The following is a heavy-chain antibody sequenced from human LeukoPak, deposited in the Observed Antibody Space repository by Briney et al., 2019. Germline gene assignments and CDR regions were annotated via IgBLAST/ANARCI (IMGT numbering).Heavy chain of an antibody. CDR3: ARDLGIAARPDY. J-gene: IGHJ4*02. CDR2: IYYSGST. Sequence: SETLSLTCTVSGGSISSSSYYWGWIRQPPGRGLEWIGSIYYSGSTYYNPSLKSRVTISVDTSKNQFSLKLSSVTAADTAVYYCARDLGIAARPDYWGQGTLVTVSS. D-gene: IGHD6-6*01. V-gene: IGHV4-39*07. CDR1: GGSISSSSYY.